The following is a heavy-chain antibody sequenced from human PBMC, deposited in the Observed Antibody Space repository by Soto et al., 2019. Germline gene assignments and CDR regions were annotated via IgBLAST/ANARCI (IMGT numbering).Heavy chain of an antibody. V-gene: IGHV1-69*13. J-gene: IGHJ6*02. CDR1: GATLNNYT. CDR3: ARGRGYSGDPHYYYFDLDV. Sequence: GASVKVSCKASGATLNNYTITWLRQAPGAGLEWMGGSIPIFGTANYAQKFQGRVKMSVDEFTSTAYMELSSLRQEDTAVYYCARGRGYSGDPHYYYFDLDVWGQGTTVTVSS. CDR2: SIPIFGTA. D-gene: IGHD2-21*02.